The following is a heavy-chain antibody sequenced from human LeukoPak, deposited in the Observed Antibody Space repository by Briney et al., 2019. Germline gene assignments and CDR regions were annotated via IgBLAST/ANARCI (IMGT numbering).Heavy chain of an antibody. J-gene: IGHJ4*02. V-gene: IGHV3-33*06. CDR2: IWYDGSNK. D-gene: IGHD5-12*01. Sequence: PGGSLRLSCAASGFTFSSYGMHWVRQAPGKGLEWVAVIWYDGSNKYYADSVKGRFTISRDNSKHTLYLQMNSLRAEDTAVYYCAKEQRGYSGYDLTPDYWGQGTLVTVSS. CDR3: AKEQRGYSGYDLTPDY. CDR1: GFTFSSYG.